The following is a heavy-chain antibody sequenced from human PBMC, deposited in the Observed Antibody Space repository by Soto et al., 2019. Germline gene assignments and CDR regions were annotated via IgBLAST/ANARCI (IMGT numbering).Heavy chain of an antibody. J-gene: IGHJ6*02. Sequence: SVKVSCKASGGTFSSYAISWVLQAPGQGLEWMGGIIPIFGTANYAQKFQGRVTITADKSTSTAYMELSSLRSEDTAIYYCAASIFYYGMDVWGQGTTVTVSS. CDR3: AASIFYYGMDV. V-gene: IGHV1-69*06. CDR2: IIPIFGTA. CDR1: GGTFSSYA.